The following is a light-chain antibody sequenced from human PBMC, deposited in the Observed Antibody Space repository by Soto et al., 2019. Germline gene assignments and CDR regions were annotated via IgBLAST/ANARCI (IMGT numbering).Light chain of an antibody. CDR3: QQSYSRMT. Sequence: DIQMTQSPSSLSSSVGDGVTITFRASQSISSYVSWYQQKPGKAPKLLIYAASRLESGVPSRFSGSRSGTDFTLTISSLQPEDFATYYCQQSYSRMTFGQGTKVDI. CDR1: QSISSY. V-gene: IGKV1-39*01. CDR2: AAS. J-gene: IGKJ1*01.